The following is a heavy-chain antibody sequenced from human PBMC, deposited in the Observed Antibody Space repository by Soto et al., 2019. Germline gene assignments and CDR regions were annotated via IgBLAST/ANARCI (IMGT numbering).Heavy chain of an antibody. CDR2: IYYSGST. V-gene: IGHV4-59*01. CDR1: GGSLSSYY. J-gene: IGHJ3*02. CDR3: ARSIQLWDAFDI. Sequence: SETLSLTCPVSGGSLSSYYWSWIRQPPGKGLEWIGYIYYSGSTNYNPSLKGRVTISVDTSKNQFSLKLSSVTAADTAVYYCARSIQLWDAFDIWGQGTMVTVSS. D-gene: IGHD5-18*01.